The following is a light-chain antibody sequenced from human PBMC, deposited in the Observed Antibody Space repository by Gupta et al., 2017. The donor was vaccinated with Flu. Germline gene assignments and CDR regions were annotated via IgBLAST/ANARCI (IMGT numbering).Light chain of an antibody. Sequence: IPLPQSPSSLSASVGDRVTITCRASQSISSYLNWYQQKPGKAPKLLIYAASSLQSGVPSRVSGSGSGTEFTLTISSLQPEDFATYDGQQSYSTPQRFGQGTKLEIK. CDR2: AAS. CDR1: QSISSY. CDR3: QQSYSTPQR. V-gene: IGKV1-39*01. J-gene: IGKJ2*01.